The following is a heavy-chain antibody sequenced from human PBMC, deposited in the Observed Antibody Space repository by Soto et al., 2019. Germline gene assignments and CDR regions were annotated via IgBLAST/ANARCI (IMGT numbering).Heavy chain of an antibody. CDR3: ARRGYCSGSACFHPFDF. V-gene: IGHV1-3*04. D-gene: IGHD2-15*01. CDR1: GYTFSSYA. Sequence: WASVKVSCKASGYTFSSYAMHWVRQAPGQRLEWMGWINTDNGNTKYSQNFQGRVTTTRDTSASTAYMELSNLRSEDTAVYYCARRGYCSGSACFHPFDFWGQGTLVTVSS. J-gene: IGHJ4*02. CDR2: INTDNGNT.